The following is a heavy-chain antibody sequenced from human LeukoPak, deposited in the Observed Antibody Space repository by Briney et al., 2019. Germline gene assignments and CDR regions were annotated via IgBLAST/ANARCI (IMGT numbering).Heavy chain of an antibody. CDR3: ARDLGYCSGGSCPDYYMDV. J-gene: IGHJ6*03. Sequence: SVKVSCKASGYTFTGYYMHWVRQAPGQGREWMGWIKPNRGGTNYAQKFQGRVTMTRDTSISTAYMELSGLRSDDTAVYYCARDLGYCSGGSCPDYYMDVWGKGTTVTVSS. CDR2: IKPNRGGT. D-gene: IGHD2-15*01. V-gene: IGHV1-2*02. CDR1: GYTFTGYY.